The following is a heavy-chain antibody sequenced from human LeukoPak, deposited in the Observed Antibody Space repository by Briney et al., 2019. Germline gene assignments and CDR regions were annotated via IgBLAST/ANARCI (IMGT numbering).Heavy chain of an antibody. D-gene: IGHD3-3*01. CDR1: GFTFSGSA. J-gene: IGHJ4*02. CDR2: IRSKANSYAT. CDR3: AKGLVRGFLEWPYFDY. Sequence: PGWSLRLSCAASGFTFSGSAMHWVRQASGKGLEWVGRIRSKANSYATAYAASVKGRFTISRDDSKNTAYLQMNSLKTEDTAVYYCAKGLVRGFLEWPYFDYWGQGTLVTVSS. V-gene: IGHV3-73*01.